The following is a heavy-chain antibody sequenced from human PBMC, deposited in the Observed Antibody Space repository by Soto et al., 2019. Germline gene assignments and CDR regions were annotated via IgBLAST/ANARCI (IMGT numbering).Heavy chain of an antibody. Sequence: GESLKISCKGSGYSFTSYWIGWVRQMPGKGLEWMGIIYPGDSDTRYSPSFQGQVTISADTSKNQFSLQLNSVTPEDTAVYYCARSVPDAFDIWGQGTMVTVSS. CDR2: IYPGDSDT. J-gene: IGHJ3*02. CDR3: ARSVPDAFDI. CDR1: GYSFTSYW. V-gene: IGHV5-51*01.